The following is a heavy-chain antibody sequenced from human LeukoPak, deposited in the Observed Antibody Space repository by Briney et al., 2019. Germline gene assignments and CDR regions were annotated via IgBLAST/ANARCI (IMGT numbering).Heavy chain of an antibody. CDR1: GFTFSDYY. J-gene: IGHJ6*02. CDR3: AGGRSHHYGMHI. Sequence: GGSLRLSCTASGFTFSDYYMNWNCLTQGQGMELVSYISSSSTTIYQADSVKGRFAISRDNAKDSLYLQMNSLRGEDTAVYYCAGGRSHHYGMHIWGQGTTVTVS. V-gene: IGHV3-11*01. D-gene: IGHD3-16*01. CDR2: ISSSSTTI.